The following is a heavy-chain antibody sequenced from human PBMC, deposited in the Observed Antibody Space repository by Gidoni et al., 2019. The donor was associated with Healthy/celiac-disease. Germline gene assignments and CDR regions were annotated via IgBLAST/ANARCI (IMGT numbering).Heavy chain of an antibody. CDR1: GGSFRGYY. CDR2: INHSGST. V-gene: IGHV4-34*01. Sequence: QVQLQQWGAGLLKPSETLSLTCAVYGGSFRGYYWSWIRQPPGKGLEWIGEINHSGSTNYNPSLKSRVTISVDTSKNQFSLKLSSVTAADTAVYYCARGLRDYSIPNWFDPWGQGTLVTVSS. CDR3: ARGLRDYSIPNWFDP. D-gene: IGHD4-4*01. J-gene: IGHJ5*02.